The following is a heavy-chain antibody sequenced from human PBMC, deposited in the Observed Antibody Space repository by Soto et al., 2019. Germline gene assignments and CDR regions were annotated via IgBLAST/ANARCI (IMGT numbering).Heavy chain of an antibody. CDR3: ARSGWYDYYYYGIEV. J-gene: IGHJ6*01. Sequence: GESLKISRKGSGYIFTTYCISWVSQMPGKGLELIGIIYPGDADTRFSPCCQGQSTISADKSISTAYLQWSSLRAADTGMYYGARSGWYDYYYYGIEVWGEGTTVNASS. CDR1: GYIFTTYC. D-gene: IGHD6-19*01. CDR2: IYPGDADT. V-gene: IGHV5-51*01.